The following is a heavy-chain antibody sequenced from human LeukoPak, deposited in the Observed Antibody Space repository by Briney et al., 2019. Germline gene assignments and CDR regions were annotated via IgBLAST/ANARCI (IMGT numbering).Heavy chain of an antibody. V-gene: IGHV3-30*18. Sequence: GGSLRLSCAASGFTFSSYGMHWVRQAPGMGLEWVAVISYDGSNKYYADSVKGRFTISRDNSKNTLYLQMNSLRGEDTAVYYCAKDRRRPVGAFDIWGQGTMVTVSS. J-gene: IGHJ3*02. CDR1: GFTFSSYG. CDR3: AKDRRRPVGAFDI. CDR2: ISYDGSNK.